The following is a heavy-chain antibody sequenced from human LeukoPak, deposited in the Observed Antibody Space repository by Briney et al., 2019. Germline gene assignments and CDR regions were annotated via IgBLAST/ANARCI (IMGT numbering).Heavy chain of an antibody. V-gene: IGHV1-69*04. CDR1: GGTFSSYA. D-gene: IGHD3-22*01. Sequence: SVKVSCKASGGTFSSYAISWVRQAPGQGLEWMGRIIPILGIANYAQKFQGRVTMTEDTSTDTAYMELSSLRSEDTAVYYCATGSYNSKEIRVYWGQGTLVTVSS. CDR3: ATGSYNSKEIRVY. CDR2: IIPILGIA. J-gene: IGHJ4*02.